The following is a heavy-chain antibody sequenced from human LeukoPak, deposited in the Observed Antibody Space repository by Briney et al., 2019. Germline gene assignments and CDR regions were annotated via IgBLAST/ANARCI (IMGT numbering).Heavy chain of an antibody. CDR2: IWYDGSNK. Sequence: GGSLRLSCAASGFTFSSYGMHWVRQAPGKGLEWVADIWYDGSNKYYADSVKGRFTISRDNSKNTLYLQMNSLRAEDTAVYYCARERHSSTSASWFDPWGQGTLVTVSS. CDR1: GFTFSSYG. CDR3: ARERHSSTSASWFDP. D-gene: IGHD2-2*01. V-gene: IGHV3-33*08. J-gene: IGHJ5*02.